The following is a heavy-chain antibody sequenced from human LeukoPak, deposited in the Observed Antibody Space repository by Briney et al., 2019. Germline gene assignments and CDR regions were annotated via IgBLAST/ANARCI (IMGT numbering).Heavy chain of an antibody. V-gene: IGHV3-7*01. CDR3: ARELYPTYYYGSGSFYY. J-gene: IGHJ4*02. D-gene: IGHD3-10*01. Sequence: GGSLRLSCAASGFIFDDYGMSWVRQAPGKGLEWVANIKQDGSEKYYVDSVKGRFTISRDNAKNSLYLQMNSLRAEDTAVYYCARELYPTYYYGSGSFYYWGQGTLVTVSS. CDR1: GFIFDDYG. CDR2: IKQDGSEK.